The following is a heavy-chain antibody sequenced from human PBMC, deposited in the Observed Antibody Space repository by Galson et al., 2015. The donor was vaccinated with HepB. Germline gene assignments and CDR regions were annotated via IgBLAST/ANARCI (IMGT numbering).Heavy chain of an antibody. D-gene: IGHD6-19*01. J-gene: IGHJ4*02. CDR2: IHPGNSDI. CDR3: AGHIAVSGFDH. V-gene: IGHV5-51*01. CDR1: GYNFISYW. Sequence: QSGAEVKKPGESLKISCKGSGYNFISYWIAWVRQMPGKGLEWMGIIHPGNSDIRYSPSFQGQVTISADESISTAYLQWSSLKASDTAIYYCAGHIAVSGFDHWGQGTRVTVSS.